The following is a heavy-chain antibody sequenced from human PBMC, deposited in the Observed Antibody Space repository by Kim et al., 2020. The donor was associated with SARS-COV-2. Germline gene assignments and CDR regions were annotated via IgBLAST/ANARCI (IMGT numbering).Heavy chain of an antibody. V-gene: IGHV3-64D*06. CDR2: ISSNGGST. J-gene: IGHJ4*02. CDR1: GFTFSSYA. CDR3: VKDGAPRVYCSGGSCYSYFDY. D-gene: IGHD2-15*01. Sequence: GGSLRLSCSASGFTFSSYAMHWVRQAPGKGLEYVSAISSNGGSTYYADSVKGRFTISRDNSKNTLYLQMSSLRAEDTAVYYCVKDGAPRVYCSGGSCYSYFDYWGQGTLVTVSS.